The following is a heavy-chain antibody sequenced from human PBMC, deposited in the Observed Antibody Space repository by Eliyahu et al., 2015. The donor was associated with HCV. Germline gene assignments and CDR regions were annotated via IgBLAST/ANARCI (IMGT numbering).Heavy chain of an antibody. CDR2: ISSSGSTI. Sequence: EVQLVESGGGLVQPGGSLRLSCAAXGFTFSSYEMNWVRQAPGKGLEWVSYISSSGSTIYYADSVKGRFTISRDNAKNSLYLQMNSLRAEDTAVYYCALDCSSTSCYEQQLAYWGQGTLVTVSS. J-gene: IGHJ4*02. CDR3: ALDCSSTSCYEQQLAY. D-gene: IGHD2-2*01. CDR1: GFTFSSYE. V-gene: IGHV3-48*03.